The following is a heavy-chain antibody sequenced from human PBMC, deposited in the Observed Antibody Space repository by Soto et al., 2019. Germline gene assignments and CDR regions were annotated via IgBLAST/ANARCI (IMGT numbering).Heavy chain of an antibody. CDR1: GFTVSSYN. Sequence: GGSLRLSCGASGFTVSSYNMNWVRQAPGKGLEWVSSISVSGDRTFYADSVKGRFTISRDNSKNTLYLQMNSLRAEDTAVYYCARDRGFLESHRYGMDFWGQGTTVTVSS. V-gene: IGHV3-23*01. CDR2: ISVSGDRT. D-gene: IGHD3-3*01. J-gene: IGHJ6*02. CDR3: ARDRGFLESHRYGMDF.